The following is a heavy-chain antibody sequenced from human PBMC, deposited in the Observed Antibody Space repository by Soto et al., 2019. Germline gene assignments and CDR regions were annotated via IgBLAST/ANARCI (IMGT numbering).Heavy chain of an antibody. J-gene: IGHJ5*02. CDR3: AREGVCGSTSCYLNWFDP. V-gene: IGHV4-61*01. D-gene: IGHD2-2*01. CDR1: GGSVSSGSYY. Sequence: SETLSLTCTVSGGSVSSGSYYWSWIRQPPGKGLEWIGYIYYSGSTNYNPSLKSRVTISVDTSKNQFSLKLSSVTAADTAVYYCAREGVCGSTSCYLNWFDPWGQGTLVTVSS. CDR2: IYYSGST.